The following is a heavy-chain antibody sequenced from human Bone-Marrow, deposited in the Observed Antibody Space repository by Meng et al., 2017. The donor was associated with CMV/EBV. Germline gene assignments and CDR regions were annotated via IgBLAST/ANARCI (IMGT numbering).Heavy chain of an antibody. CDR1: GYTFSNYY. Sequence: ASVKVSCKTSGYTFSNYYIHWVRQAPEKGLEWMGIFNPSGDRTSYGKKFQGRVTMTRDTSSSTVYMELSSLRIEDTAVYYCAKDFLRNWPDYWGQGKLVPVSS. V-gene: IGHV1-46*01. CDR2: FNPSGDRT. CDR3: AKDFLRNWPDY. D-gene: IGHD1-1*01. J-gene: IGHJ4*02.